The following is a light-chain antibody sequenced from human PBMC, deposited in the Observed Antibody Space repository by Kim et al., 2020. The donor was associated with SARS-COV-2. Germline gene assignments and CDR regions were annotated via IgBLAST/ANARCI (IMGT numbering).Light chain of an antibody. CDR3: QQSYTTWYT. Sequence: ASVRARVTLSCRAGQGIGRNVYWYQRRPGKAPKLLIYDASTLHSEVPSRFSGGGSGTECTLTISSLQPEDFAAVYYCQQSYTTWYTFGQGTKLEI. CDR1: QGIGRN. J-gene: IGKJ2*01. CDR2: DAS. V-gene: IGKV1-39*01.